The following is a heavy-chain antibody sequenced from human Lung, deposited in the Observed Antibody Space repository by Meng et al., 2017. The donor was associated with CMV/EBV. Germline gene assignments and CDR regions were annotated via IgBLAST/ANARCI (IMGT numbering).Heavy chain of an antibody. D-gene: IGHD2-2*01. V-gene: IGHV3-30-3*01. CDR1: GFXFSSYA. Sequence: GGSXRLXCAASGFXFSSYAMHWVRQAPGKGLEWVAVISYDGSNKYYADSVKGRFTISRDNSKNTLYLQMNSLRAEDTAVYYCARDPGYCSSTSCITYYGMDVXGQGXTVTVSS. CDR3: ARDPGYCSSTSCITYYGMDV. J-gene: IGHJ6*02. CDR2: ISYDGSNK.